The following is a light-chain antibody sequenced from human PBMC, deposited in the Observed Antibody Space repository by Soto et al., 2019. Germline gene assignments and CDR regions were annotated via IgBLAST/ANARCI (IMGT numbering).Light chain of an antibody. Sequence: EIVLTQSPGTLSLSPGETATLSFTAIQSVSSSYLAWYQQKPGQAPRLLIYGASSRATGIPDRFSGSGSGTDFTLTISRLEPEDFAVYYCQQYGSTITFGQGTRLEIK. V-gene: IGKV3-20*01. J-gene: IGKJ5*01. CDR1: QSVSSSY. CDR3: QQYGSTIT. CDR2: GAS.